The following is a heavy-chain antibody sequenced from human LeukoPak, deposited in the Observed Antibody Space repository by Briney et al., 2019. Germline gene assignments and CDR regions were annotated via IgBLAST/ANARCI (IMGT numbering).Heavy chain of an antibody. J-gene: IGHJ4*02. CDR3: ARDRGYSYN. CDR2: ISSSSSYI. V-gene: IGHV3-21*01. CDR1: GFTFSSYS. Sequence: PGGSLRFSCGASGFTFSSYSMNWVRQAPGKGLEWVSSISSSSSYIYYADSAKGRFTISRDNAKNSLYLQMNSLRAEDTAVYYCARDRGYSYNWGQGTLVTVSS. D-gene: IGHD5-18*01.